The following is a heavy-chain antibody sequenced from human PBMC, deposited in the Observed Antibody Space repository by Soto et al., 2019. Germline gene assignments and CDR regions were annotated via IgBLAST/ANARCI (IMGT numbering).Heavy chain of an antibody. CDR3: ASRDPGTSVDY. J-gene: IGHJ4*02. V-gene: IGHV4-4*02. CDR2: IYRTGST. CDR1: GGSFTSNNW. D-gene: IGHD1-7*01. Sequence: SETLSLTSAVSGGSFTSNNWWTWVRQPPGQGLEWIGEIYRTGSTNYNPSLKSRVTISLDKSENQFSLKVTSLTAADTAVYYCASRDPGTSVDYWGQGTLVTVSS.